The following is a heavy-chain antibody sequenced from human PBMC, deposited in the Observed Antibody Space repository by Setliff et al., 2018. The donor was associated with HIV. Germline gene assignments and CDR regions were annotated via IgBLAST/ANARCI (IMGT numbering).Heavy chain of an antibody. J-gene: IGHJ4*02. Sequence: PSETLSLTCAVYGESFSGYFWSWIRQPPGKGLEWIGEINHSGSTNYSPSLKSRVSISVATSKNQFSLKLSSVTAADTAVYYCATGITMAPDYWGQGSLVTVSS. V-gene: IGHV4-34*01. D-gene: IGHD1-20*01. CDR1: GESFSGYF. CDR2: INHSGST. CDR3: ATGITMAPDY.